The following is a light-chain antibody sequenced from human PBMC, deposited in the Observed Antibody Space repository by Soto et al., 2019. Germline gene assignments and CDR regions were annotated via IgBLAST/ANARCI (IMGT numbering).Light chain of an antibody. V-gene: IGKV1-17*01. CDR2: AAS. Sequence: DIQLTQSPSSLSASVGDRVTITCRASQGIRKDLGWYQQKPGKAPKRLIYAASSLQSGVPSRFSGSGSGTEFTLTISSLQPEDYATYYCQQYKTSSTFGGGTKVEIK. J-gene: IGKJ4*01. CDR3: QQYKTSST. CDR1: QGIRKD.